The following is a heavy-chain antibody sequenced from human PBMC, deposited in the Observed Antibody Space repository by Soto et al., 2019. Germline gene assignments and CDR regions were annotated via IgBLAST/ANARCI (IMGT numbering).Heavy chain of an antibody. Sequence: EVQLLESGGGLVQPGGSLRLSCAASGFTFSSYAMSWVRQAPGKGLEWVSAISGSGGSTYYADSVKGRFTISRDNSKNTVYQQMSSRRAEDTAVYYCAKDRRSSYFDYWGQGTLVTVSS. CDR3: AKDRRSSYFDY. D-gene: IGHD6-13*01. CDR2: ISGSGGST. CDR1: GFTFSSYA. J-gene: IGHJ4*02. V-gene: IGHV3-23*01.